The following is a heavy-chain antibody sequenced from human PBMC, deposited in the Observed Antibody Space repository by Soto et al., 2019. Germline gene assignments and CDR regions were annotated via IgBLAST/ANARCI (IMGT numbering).Heavy chain of an antibody. V-gene: IGHV3-30-3*01. CDR3: ARDSYSSGYLCSPRD. D-gene: IGHD5-18*01. Sequence: QVQLVESGGGVIQPGRSLRLSCAASGFTFSTSAMHWVRQAPGKGLEWMTVISYDGSKNHYADSVKGRFTISRDNSKNTLYLQMNSLRADDTALYYCARDSYSSGYLCSPRDWGQGLQVTVSS. CDR1: GFTFSTSA. J-gene: IGHJ4*02. CDR2: ISYDGSKN.